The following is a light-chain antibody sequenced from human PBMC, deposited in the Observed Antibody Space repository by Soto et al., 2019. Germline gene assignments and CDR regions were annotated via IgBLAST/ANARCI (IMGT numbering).Light chain of an antibody. CDR2: GAS. V-gene: IGKV3-20*01. CDR3: QQYNKWPLT. J-gene: IGKJ4*01. Sequence: EIMYTQSPRTLSFSHREKATLSCRASQTVSRSALAWYQQKPGQAPRLLIYGASNRATGIPDRFSGSGSGTDFTLTISRLEPEDFAVYYCQQYNKWPLTFGGRAKVDI. CDR1: QTVSRSA.